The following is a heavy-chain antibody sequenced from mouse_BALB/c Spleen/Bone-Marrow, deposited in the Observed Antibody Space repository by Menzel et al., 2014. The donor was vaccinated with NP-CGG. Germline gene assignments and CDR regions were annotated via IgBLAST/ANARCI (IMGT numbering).Heavy chain of an antibody. CDR1: GYTFTSYW. D-gene: IGHD2-14*01. J-gene: IGHJ4*01. V-gene: IGHV1-7*01. Sequence: VQLQQSGAELAKPGASVKMSCKASGYTFTSYWMHWVKQRPGQGLEWIGYINPSTGYAEYNQKFKDKATLTADKSSSTAYMQRGSLTPGNSAAYNGERGRYRKARDSGGQGTQATVS. CDR3: ERGRYRKARDS. CDR2: INPSTGYA.